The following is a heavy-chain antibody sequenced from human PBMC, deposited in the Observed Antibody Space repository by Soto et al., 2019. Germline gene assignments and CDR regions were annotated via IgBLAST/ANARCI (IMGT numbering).Heavy chain of an antibody. D-gene: IGHD3-3*01. Sequence: KPSETLSLTCRVSGGSVGSGAYYWSWIRQPPGKGLEWTGYTLYSGRPIYNPSLQSLQSRVTISVDTSRNQFSLRLTSVTAADTALYYCARHDFYHRTFDIWGQGTLVTVSS. CDR2: TLYSGRP. J-gene: IGHJ3*02. CDR1: GGSVGSGAYY. V-gene: IGHV4-61*08. CDR3: ARHDFYHRTFDI.